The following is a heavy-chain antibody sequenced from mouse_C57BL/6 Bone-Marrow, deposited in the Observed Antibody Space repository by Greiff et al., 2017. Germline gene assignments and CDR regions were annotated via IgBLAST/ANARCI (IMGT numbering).Heavy chain of an antibody. V-gene: IGHV1-53*01. CDR2: INPSNGGT. CDR3: ARSSGGSSYWFAY. CDR1: GYTFTSYW. Sequence: VKLQEPGTELVKPGASVKLSCKASGYTFTSYWMHWVKQRPGQGLEWIGNINPSNGGTNYNEKFKSKATLTVDKSSSTAYMQLSSLTSEDSAVYYCARSSGGSSYWFAYWGQGTLVTVSA. D-gene: IGHD1-1*01. J-gene: IGHJ3*01.